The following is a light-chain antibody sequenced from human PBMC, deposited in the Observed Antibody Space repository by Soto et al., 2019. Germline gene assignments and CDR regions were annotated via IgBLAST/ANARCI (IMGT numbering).Light chain of an antibody. CDR3: QQRGGSPPTWT. CDR1: HRISSSS. V-gene: IGKV3-20*01. CDR2: DAS. Sequence: EIGLKKSPGTLSLYPGERATLSCRASHRISSSSLAWYQQKPGQAPRLLIYDASNRATGIPDRFSGSGSGTDFTLTISRLEPEDFAVYYCQQRGGSPPTWTFGQGTNVDI. J-gene: IGKJ1*01.